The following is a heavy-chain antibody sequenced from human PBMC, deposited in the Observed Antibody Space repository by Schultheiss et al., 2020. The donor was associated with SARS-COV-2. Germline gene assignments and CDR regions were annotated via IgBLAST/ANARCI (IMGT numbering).Heavy chain of an antibody. CDR1: GGSISSSSYS. CDR2: IYYSGST. V-gene: IGHV4-30-4*07. Sequence: SETLSLTCTVSGGSISSSSYSWSWIRQPPGKGLEWIGYIYYSGSTYYNPSLKSRVTISVDTSKNQFSLKLSSVTAADTAVYYCARGPRNWFDPWGQGTLVTVSS. CDR3: ARGPRNWFDP. J-gene: IGHJ5*02.